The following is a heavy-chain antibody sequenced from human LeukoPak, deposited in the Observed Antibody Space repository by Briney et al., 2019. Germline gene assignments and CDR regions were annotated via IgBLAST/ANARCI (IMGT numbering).Heavy chain of an antibody. CDR2: ISGSGGST. V-gene: IGHV3-23*01. CDR3: AKSTSPLYYYYGMDV. Sequence: GGSLRLSCAASGFTFSSYAMSWVRQAPGKGLEWVSAISGSGGSTYYADSVKGPFTISRDNSKNTLYLQLNSLRAEDTAVYYCAKSTSPLYYYYGMDVWGQGTTVTVSS. D-gene: IGHD2-2*01. CDR1: GFTFSSYA. J-gene: IGHJ6*02.